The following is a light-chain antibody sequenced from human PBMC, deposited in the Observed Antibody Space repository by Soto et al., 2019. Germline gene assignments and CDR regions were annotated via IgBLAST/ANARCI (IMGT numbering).Light chain of an antibody. J-gene: IGKJ4*01. CDR2: GAS. V-gene: IGKV3-15*01. Sequence: EIVMTQSPAILSVSPGESATLSCRASQSVSSNLAWYQQKPGQAPRLLISGASTRATGIPGRFSGSGSGTEFTLTISSLQSEDFAIYYCQQYDNWPPVTFGGGTKVEIK. CDR1: QSVSSN. CDR3: QQYDNWPPVT.